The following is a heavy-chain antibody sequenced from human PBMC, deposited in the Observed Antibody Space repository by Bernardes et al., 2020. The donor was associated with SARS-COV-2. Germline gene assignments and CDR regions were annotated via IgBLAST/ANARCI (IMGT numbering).Heavy chain of an antibody. CDR3: AKDVFWWQLDS. V-gene: IGHV3-23*01. Sequence: GGSLRLSCAASGFSFSPNAMSWVRQAPGKGLEWVSGIVGDGNTHYADSVRCRFSISRDNSNNRLFLQMDSLRAEDTAMYYCAKDVFWWQLDSWGQGALVTVSS. CDR2: IVGDGNT. J-gene: IGHJ4*02. D-gene: IGHD2-15*01. CDR1: GFSFSPNA.